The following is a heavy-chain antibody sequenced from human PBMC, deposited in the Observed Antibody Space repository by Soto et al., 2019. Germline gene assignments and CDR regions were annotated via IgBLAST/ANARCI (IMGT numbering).Heavy chain of an antibody. Sequence: SVKVSCKASGGTFSSYAISWVRQAPGQGLEWMGGIIPIFGTANYAQKFQGRVTITADESTSTAYMELSSLRSEDTAVYYCARGVCSSTSCQRTMDVWGQGTTVTSP. CDR1: GGTFSSYA. J-gene: IGHJ6*02. D-gene: IGHD2-2*01. CDR2: IIPIFGTA. CDR3: ARGVCSSTSCQRTMDV. V-gene: IGHV1-69*13.